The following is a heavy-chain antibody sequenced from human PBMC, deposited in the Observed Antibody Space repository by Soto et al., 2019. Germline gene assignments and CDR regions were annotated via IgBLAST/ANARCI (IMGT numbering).Heavy chain of an antibody. D-gene: IGHD3-22*01. J-gene: IGHJ4*02. CDR3: ARLSDSGGYYYGV. CDR2: IYYSGTT. V-gene: IGHV4-39*01. CDR1: GGPISSRSHY. Sequence: PSETLSLTCTVSGGPISSRSHYWDWIRQAPGKGLEWIGNIYYSGTTNYNPSLKSRVTISVDTSKNQFSLKLSSVTAADTAVYYCARLSDSGGYYYGVWGQGTLVTVS.